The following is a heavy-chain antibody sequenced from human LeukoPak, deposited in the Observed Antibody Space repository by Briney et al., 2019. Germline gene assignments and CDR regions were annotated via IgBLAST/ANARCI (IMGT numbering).Heavy chain of an antibody. CDR1: GFTFSSYD. CDR2: IGTAGDT. CDR3: ARGIAVAGTIDY. Sequence: PGGSLRLSCAASGFTFSSYDMHWVRHATGKGLEWVSAIGTAGDTYYPGSVKGRFTISREDAKNSLYLQMNSLRAGDTAVYYCARGIAVAGTIDYWGQGTLVTVSS. D-gene: IGHD6-19*01. V-gene: IGHV3-13*01. J-gene: IGHJ4*02.